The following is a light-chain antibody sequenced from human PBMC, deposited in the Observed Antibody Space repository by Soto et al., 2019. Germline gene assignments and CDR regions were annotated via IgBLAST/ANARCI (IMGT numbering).Light chain of an antibody. CDR3: QQRSNWPRT. CDR1: QSVSSY. CDR2: DAS. Sequence: EIVLTHSPATLSLSPWERATLSCRASQSVSSYLAWYQQKPGQAPRLLIYDASNRATGIPARFSGSGSGTDFTLTISSLEPEDFAVYYCQQRSNWPRTFGQGTRLEI. V-gene: IGKV3-11*01. J-gene: IGKJ5*01.